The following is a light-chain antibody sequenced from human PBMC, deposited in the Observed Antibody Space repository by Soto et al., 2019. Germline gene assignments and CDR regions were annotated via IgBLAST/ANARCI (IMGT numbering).Light chain of an antibody. CDR1: QTISRY. CDR3: QQSYVTPA. V-gene: IGKV1-39*01. Sequence: DIQMTESPSSLAAAVGDRIAITCRASQTISRYFNWHQEKPRKPPQLLIYAASSLQSGVPSRLSGSGSATDFTLTISRLQPDDFATYYRQQSYVTPAFGQGTKVDIK. J-gene: IGKJ1*01. CDR2: AAS.